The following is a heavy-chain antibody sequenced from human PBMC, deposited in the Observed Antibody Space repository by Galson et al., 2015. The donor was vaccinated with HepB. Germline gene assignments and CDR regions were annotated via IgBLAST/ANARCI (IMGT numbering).Heavy chain of an antibody. V-gene: IGHV4-31*03. CDR1: GGSARDGDYF. Sequence: TLSLTCSVSGGSARDGDYFWIWIRQCPGKTLEWMGDIYFSGTTYLSPSFKSRLAISVDTSKNQFSLTLRSVTAADTAVYYCAREGLCHNSGYCSIDSWGQGTPVTVSS. CDR3: AREGLCHNSGYCSIDS. J-gene: IGHJ4*02. D-gene: IGHD5-12*01. CDR2: IYFSGTT.